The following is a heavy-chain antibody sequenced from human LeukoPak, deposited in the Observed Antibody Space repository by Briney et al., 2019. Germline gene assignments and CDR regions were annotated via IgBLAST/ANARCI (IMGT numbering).Heavy chain of an antibody. V-gene: IGHV1-69*05. D-gene: IGHD2-2*01. CDR3: ARVPALVPAYMGV. J-gene: IGHJ6*03. Sequence: GASVKVSCKASGGTFSSYAISWARQAPGQGLEWMGGIIPIFGTANYAQKFQGRVTITTDESTSTAYMELSSLRSEDTAVYYCARVPALVPAYMGVWGKGTTVTVSS. CDR1: GGTFSSYA. CDR2: IIPIFGTA.